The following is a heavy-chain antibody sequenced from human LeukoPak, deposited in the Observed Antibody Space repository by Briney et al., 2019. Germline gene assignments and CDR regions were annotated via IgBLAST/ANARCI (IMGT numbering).Heavy chain of an antibody. CDR3: ARDGGPGSGWSDFDY. D-gene: IGHD6-19*01. CDR2: ISYDGSNE. CDR1: GFTFSSYA. Sequence: PGGSLRLSCAASGFTFSSYAMHWVRQAPGKGLEWVAVISYDGSNEYYADSVKGRFTISRDNSKNTLYLQMNSLRAEDTAVYYCARDGGPGSGWSDFDYWGQGTLVTVSS. J-gene: IGHJ4*02. V-gene: IGHV3-30-3*01.